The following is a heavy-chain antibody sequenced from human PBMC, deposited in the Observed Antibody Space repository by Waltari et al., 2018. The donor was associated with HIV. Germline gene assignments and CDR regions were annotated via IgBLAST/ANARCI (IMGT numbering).Heavy chain of an antibody. CDR1: GFTFNGFS. V-gene: IGHV3-48*02. CDR3: ARMFPSDN. CDR2: ISSSSSRI. D-gene: IGHD3-10*02. Sequence: EVQLVESGGGLVQPGGSLRLSCAASGFTFNGFSMNWVRQAPGKGLEWVSDISSSSSRINYADSVKGRLTISRDKAKSSLYLQMNSLRDEDTAVYYWARMFPSDNWGQGTLVTVSS. J-gene: IGHJ4*02.